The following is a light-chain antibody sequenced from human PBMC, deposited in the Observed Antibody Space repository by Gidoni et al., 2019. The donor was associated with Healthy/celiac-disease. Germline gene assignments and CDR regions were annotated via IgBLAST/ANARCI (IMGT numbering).Light chain of an antibody. Sequence: SYELTQPPSVSVSPGQTASITCSGDKLGDTYACWYQQKPGQSPVLVIYQDSKRPSGIPERFSGSNSGNTATLTISGTQAMDEADYYCQAWDSSMVFGGGTKLTVL. J-gene: IGLJ2*01. CDR3: QAWDSSMV. CDR2: QDS. V-gene: IGLV3-1*01. CDR1: KLGDTY.